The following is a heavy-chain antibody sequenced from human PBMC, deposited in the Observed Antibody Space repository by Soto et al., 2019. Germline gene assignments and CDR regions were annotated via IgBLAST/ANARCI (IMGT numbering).Heavy chain of an antibody. Sequence: GGSLRLSCAASGFTFSSYAMSWVRQAPGKGLEWVSAISGSGGSTYYADSVKGRFTISRDNSKNTLYLQMNSLRAEDTAVYYCAKDRPLWFGTYGDYDGAELGWYFDLWGRGTLVTVSS. CDR3: AKDRPLWFGTYGDYDGAELGWYFDL. D-gene: IGHD4-17*01. CDR2: ISGSGGST. J-gene: IGHJ2*01. V-gene: IGHV3-23*01. CDR1: GFTFSSYA.